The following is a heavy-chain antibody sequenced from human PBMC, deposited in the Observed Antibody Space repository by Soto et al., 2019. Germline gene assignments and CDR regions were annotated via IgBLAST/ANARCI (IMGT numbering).Heavy chain of an antibody. V-gene: IGHV1-69*01. Sequence: VQLVQSGAEVKKPGSSVKVSCKVSGGTFRSFVIDWVRQAPGQRLEWLGGIIPIFGTTNYAEKFRGRVSMTADESTSTEYMELSSLTSDDTSVYFCARPRVGYGQNNLFDPWGQGTLVTVSS. CDR3: ARPRVGYGQNNLFDP. J-gene: IGHJ5*02. D-gene: IGHD1-1*01. CDR2: IIPIFGTT. CDR1: GGTFRSFV.